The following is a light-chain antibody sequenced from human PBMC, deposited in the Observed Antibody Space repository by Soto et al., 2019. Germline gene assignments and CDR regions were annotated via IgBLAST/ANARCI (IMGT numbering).Light chain of an antibody. J-gene: IGLJ1*01. CDR3: SSYTSSRTHV. V-gene: IGLV2-14*01. CDR1: SSDVGGYDY. CDR2: GVS. Sequence: QSVLTQPASVSGSPGQSIAISCTGTSSDVGGYDYVSWYQQHPGKAPKLMISGVSNRPSGVSNRFSGSKSGNTASLTIPGLQAEDEADYYCSSYTSSRTHVFGTGTKVTVL.